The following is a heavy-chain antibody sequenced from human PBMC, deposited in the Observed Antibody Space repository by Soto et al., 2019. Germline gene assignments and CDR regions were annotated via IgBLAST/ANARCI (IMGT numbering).Heavy chain of an antibody. CDR1: GGSFTNYY. J-gene: IGHJ4*03. D-gene: IGHD3-3*01. CDR2: IHHSGSI. CDR3: ARRRVYGVVLYYFDY. V-gene: IGHV4-34*01. Sequence: PSETLSLTCAVYGGSFTNYYWSWIRQPPGKGLEWIGEIHHSGSITYNPSLKSRVTLSVDTSKNQVSLKLSSVTAADTAVYYCARRRVYGVVLYYFDYWGHGTQVTVYS.